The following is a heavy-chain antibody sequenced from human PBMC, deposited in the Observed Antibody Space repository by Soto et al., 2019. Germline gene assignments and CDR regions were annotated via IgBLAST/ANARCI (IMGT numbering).Heavy chain of an antibody. J-gene: IGHJ4*02. CDR3: ARVSNSGWYSFFDY. CDR2: IYHSGST. D-gene: IGHD6-19*01. CDR1: GGSISSSNW. Sequence: LSLTFAVSGGSISSSNWWSWVRQPPGKGLEWIGEIYHSGSTNYNPSLKSRVTISVDKSKNQFSLKLGSVTAADTAVYYCARVSNSGWYSFFDYWGQGTLVTVSS. V-gene: IGHV4-4*02.